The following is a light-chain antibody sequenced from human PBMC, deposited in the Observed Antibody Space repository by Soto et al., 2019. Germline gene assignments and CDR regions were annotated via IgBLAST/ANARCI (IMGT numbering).Light chain of an antibody. CDR1: SSDVGGYNY. CDR3: TSFTTISTWV. Sequence: QSVLTQPASVSGSPGQSITISCTGTSSDVGGYNYVSWFQQHTGKAPKLKIYEVSNRPSGVSNRFSGSKSGNTASLTISELQAEDEADYYCTSFTTISTWVFGGGTQLTVL. CDR2: EVS. V-gene: IGLV2-14*01. J-gene: IGLJ3*02.